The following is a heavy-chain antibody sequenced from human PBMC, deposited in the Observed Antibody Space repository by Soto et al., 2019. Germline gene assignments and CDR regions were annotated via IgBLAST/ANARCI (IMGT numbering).Heavy chain of an antibody. CDR3: ARDQAHGSADFDY. CDR2: INAGNGNT. CDR1: GYTFTSYA. V-gene: IGHV1-3*01. J-gene: IGHJ4*02. D-gene: IGHD2-15*01. Sequence: WASVKVSCKASGYTFTSYAMHWVRQAPGQRLEWMGWINAGNGNTKYSQKFQGRVTITRDTSASTAYMELSSLRSEDTAVYYCARDQAHGSADFDYWGQGTLVTVSS.